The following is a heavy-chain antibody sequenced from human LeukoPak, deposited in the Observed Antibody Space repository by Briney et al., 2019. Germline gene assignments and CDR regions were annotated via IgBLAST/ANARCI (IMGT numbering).Heavy chain of an antibody. Sequence: SVKVSCKASGGTFSSYTISWVRQAPGQGLEWMGRIIPILGIANYAQKFQGRVTITADKSTSTAYVELSSLRSEDTAVYYCARGGGYSYGYDDYWGQGTLVTVSS. J-gene: IGHJ4*02. CDR1: GGTFSSYT. CDR2: IIPILGIA. V-gene: IGHV1-69*02. D-gene: IGHD5-18*01. CDR3: ARGGGYSYGYDDY.